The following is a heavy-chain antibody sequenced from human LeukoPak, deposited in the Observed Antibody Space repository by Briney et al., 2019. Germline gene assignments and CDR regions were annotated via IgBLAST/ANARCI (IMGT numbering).Heavy chain of an antibody. V-gene: IGHV3-23*01. J-gene: IGHJ4*02. Sequence: PGGSLRLSCAASGFTFSSYAMSWVRQAPGKGLEWVSAISGSGGSTYYADSVKGRFTISRDNSKNTLYLQMNSLRAEDTAVYYCAKDLYGSGYYYHLDYWGQGTLVTVSS. CDR2: ISGSGGST. CDR1: GFTFSSYA. D-gene: IGHD3-22*01. CDR3: AKDLYGSGYYYHLDY.